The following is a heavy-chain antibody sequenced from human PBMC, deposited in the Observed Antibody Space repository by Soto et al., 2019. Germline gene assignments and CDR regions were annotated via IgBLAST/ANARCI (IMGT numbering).Heavy chain of an antibody. J-gene: IGHJ1*01. Sequence: QLQESGPGLVKPSETLSLTCNVSGGSFTSTTYFWGWIRQPPGKGLEWIGYMYYNGNTFYSPSLKSRVTMSVDTSKRQFSLDLSSVTAADTDMYYCSRLQIYESRAAPTPIFHPWGLGAMVTVSS. CDR1: GGSFTSTTYF. V-gene: IGHV4-39*01. D-gene: IGHD3-16*01. CDR3: SRLQIYESRAAPTPIFHP. CDR2: MYYNGNT.